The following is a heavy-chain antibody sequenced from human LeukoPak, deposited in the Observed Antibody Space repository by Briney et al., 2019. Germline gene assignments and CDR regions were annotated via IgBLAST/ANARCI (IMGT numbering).Heavy chain of an antibody. D-gene: IGHD3-9*01. V-gene: IGHV3-49*04. CDR2: IRSKADGGTT. Sequence: GGSLRLSCTASGFTFGDYAMSWVRQAPGKGLEGVGFIRSKADGGTTEYPAYVKGRFTISRDDSKSIAYLQMNSLKTEDTAVYYCTRIYGHVLRYSGGVDYWGQGTLVTVSS. J-gene: IGHJ4*02. CDR1: GFTFGDYA. CDR3: TRIYGHVLRYSGGVDY.